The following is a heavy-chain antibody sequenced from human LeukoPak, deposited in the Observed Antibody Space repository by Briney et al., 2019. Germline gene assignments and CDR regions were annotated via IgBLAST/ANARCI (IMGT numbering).Heavy chain of an antibody. Sequence: SETLSLTCTVSGGSLSSYYWSWIRQPPGKGLEWIGYIYYSGSTNYNPSLKSRVTISVDTSKNQFSLKLSSVTAADTAVYYCARGLLDSSGYYADYWGQGTLVTVSS. V-gene: IGHV4-59*01. J-gene: IGHJ4*02. CDR3: ARGLLDSSGYYADY. D-gene: IGHD3-22*01. CDR1: GGSLSSYY. CDR2: IYYSGST.